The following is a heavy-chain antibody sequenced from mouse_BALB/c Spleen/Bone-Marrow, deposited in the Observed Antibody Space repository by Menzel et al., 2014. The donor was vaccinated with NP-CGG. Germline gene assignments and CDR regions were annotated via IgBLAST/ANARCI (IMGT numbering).Heavy chain of an antibody. V-gene: IGHV1-4*01. CDR2: INPSSGYT. Sequence: QVQLQQSGAELARPGASVKMSCKASGYTFTSYTMHWVKQRPGQGLEWIGYINPSSGYTNYSQKFKDKATLTADKSSSTAYMQLSSLTSEDSAVYYCARCYYGSSNAMDYWGQGTSVTVSS. CDR1: GYTFTSYT. D-gene: IGHD1-1*01. J-gene: IGHJ4*01. CDR3: ARCYYGSSNAMDY.